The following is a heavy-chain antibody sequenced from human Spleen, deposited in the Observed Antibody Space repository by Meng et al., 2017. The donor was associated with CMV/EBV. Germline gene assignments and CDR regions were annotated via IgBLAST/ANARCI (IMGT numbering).Heavy chain of an antibody. J-gene: IGHJ4*02. D-gene: IGHD2-21*02. Sequence: QGQRVQSGAGVKKRGASVKVYCKVSGYTLTELSMHWVRQAPGKGLEWMGGFDPEDGETIYAQKFQGRVTMTEDTSTDTAYMELSSLRSEDTAVYYCATSNCGGDCSFDYWGQGTLVTVSS. V-gene: IGHV1-24*01. CDR2: FDPEDGET. CDR1: GYTLTELS. CDR3: ATSNCGGDCSFDY.